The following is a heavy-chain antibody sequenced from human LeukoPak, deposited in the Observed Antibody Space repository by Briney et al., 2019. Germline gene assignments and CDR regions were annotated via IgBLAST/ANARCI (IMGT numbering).Heavy chain of an antibody. V-gene: IGHV3-7*01. Sequence: PGGSLRLSCAASGFTFSSYWMSWVRQAPGKGLEWVANIKQDGSEKYYVDSVKGRFTISRDNAKNSLYLQMNSLRAEDTAVYYCARDLYYYDSSGYYAGDYWGQGTLVTVSS. J-gene: IGHJ4*02. CDR3: ARDLYYYDSSGYYAGDY. CDR2: IKQDGSEK. CDR1: GFTFSSYW. D-gene: IGHD3-22*01.